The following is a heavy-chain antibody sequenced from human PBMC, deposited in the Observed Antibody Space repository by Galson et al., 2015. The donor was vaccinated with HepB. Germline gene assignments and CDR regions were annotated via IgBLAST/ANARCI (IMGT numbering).Heavy chain of an antibody. D-gene: IGHD4-17*01. Sequence: SLRLSCAASGFTFSSYWMSWVRQAPGKGLEWVANIKQDGSEKYYVDSVKGRFTISRDNAKNSLYLQMNSLRAEDTAVYYCARMNDYGAPTDYDYWGQGTLVTVSS. CDR3: ARMNDYGAPTDYDY. CDR2: IKQDGSEK. V-gene: IGHV3-7*03. J-gene: IGHJ4*02. CDR1: GFTFSSYW.